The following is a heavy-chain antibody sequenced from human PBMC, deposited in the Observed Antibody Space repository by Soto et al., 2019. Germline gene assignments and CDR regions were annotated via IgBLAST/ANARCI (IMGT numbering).Heavy chain of an antibody. J-gene: IGHJ3*02. CDR1: GFTFSSYG. V-gene: IGHV3-33*01. D-gene: IGHD6-13*01. Sequence: GGSLRLSCAASGFTFSSYGMHWVRQAPGKGLEWVAVIWYDGSNKYYADSVKGRFTISRDNSKNTLYLQMNSLRAEDTAVYYCARDQGIAAAATILPDIWGQGTMVTVSS. CDR3: ARDQGIAAAATILPDI. CDR2: IWYDGSNK.